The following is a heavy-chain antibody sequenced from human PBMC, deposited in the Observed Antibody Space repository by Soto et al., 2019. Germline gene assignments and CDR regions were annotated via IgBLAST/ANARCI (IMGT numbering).Heavy chain of an antibody. D-gene: IGHD2-21*02. J-gene: IGHJ4*03. CDR2: INAGNGNT. V-gene: IGHV1-3*01. CDR3: ARDPIVVVTAIVDY. Sequence: ASVKVSCKASGYTFTSYAIHWVRQAPGQRLEWMGWINAGNGNTKYSQKFQGRVTITRDTSASTAYMELSSLRSEDTAVYYCARDPIVVVTAIVDYWGQGTMVTVSS. CDR1: GYTFTSYA.